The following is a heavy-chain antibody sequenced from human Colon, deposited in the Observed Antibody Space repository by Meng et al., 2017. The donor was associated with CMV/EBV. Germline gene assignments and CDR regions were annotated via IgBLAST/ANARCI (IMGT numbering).Heavy chain of an antibody. D-gene: IGHD3-3*01. CDR3: AKVHDFWSGFYEFDY. V-gene: IGHV3-23*01. CDR1: GFSFSNYA. CDR2: ISGSGDST. Sequence: SGFSFSNYAMRWVRQAPGKGLEWVSTISGSGDSTYYVDSVRGRFTLSRDNSKNTLYLQMNSLRAEDTALYYCAKVHDFWSGFYEFDYWGQGTLVTVSS. J-gene: IGHJ4*02.